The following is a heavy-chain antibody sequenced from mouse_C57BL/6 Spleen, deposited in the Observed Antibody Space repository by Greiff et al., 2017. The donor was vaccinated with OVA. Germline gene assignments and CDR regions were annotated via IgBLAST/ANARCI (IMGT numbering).Heavy chain of an antibody. CDR3: ARDSSGLYFDY. V-gene: IGHV1-81*01. D-gene: IGHD3-2*02. Sequence: QVQLQQSGAELARPGASVKLSCKASGYTFTSYGISWVKQRTGQGLEWIGEIYPRSGNTYYNEKFKGKATLTADKSSSTAYMELRSLTSEDSAVYFCARDSSGLYFDYWGQGTTLTVSS. CDR1: GYTFTSYG. CDR2: IYPRSGNT. J-gene: IGHJ2*01.